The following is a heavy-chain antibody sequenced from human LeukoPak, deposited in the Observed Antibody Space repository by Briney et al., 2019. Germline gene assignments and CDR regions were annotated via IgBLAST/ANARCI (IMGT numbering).Heavy chain of an antibody. J-gene: IGHJ4*02. CDR2: IYYSGST. V-gene: IGHV4-39*01. CDR1: GGSISGSSYY. Sequence: SETLSLTCTVSGGSISGSSYYWGWIRQPPGKGLEWIGSIYYSGSTYYNPSLKSRVTISVDTSKNQLSLKLSSVTAADTAVYYCARHVRDYYDSSGYDYWGQGTLVTVSS. D-gene: IGHD3-22*01. CDR3: ARHVRDYYDSSGYDY.